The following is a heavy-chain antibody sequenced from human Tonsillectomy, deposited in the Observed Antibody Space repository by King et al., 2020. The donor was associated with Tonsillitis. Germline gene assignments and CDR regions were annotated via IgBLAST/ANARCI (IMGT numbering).Heavy chain of an antibody. CDR3: TGYYGSGGFSYNSRPFHY. CDR2: IVPILDIS. D-gene: IGHD3-10*01. V-gene: IGHV1-69*09. CDR1: GGTFSSFA. Sequence: QLVQSGAEVKKPGSSVKVSCMASGGTFSSFAISWVRQAPGQGLEWMGRIVPILDISHYAQKFQGRVTITADKSTSTAYMELTSLRSDDTAVYYCTGYYGSGGFSYNSRPFHYWGQGTLVTVSS. J-gene: IGHJ4*02.